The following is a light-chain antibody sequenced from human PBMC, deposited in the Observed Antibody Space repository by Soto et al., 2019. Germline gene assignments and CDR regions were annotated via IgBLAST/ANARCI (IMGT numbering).Light chain of an antibody. CDR1: QSISSY. V-gene: IGKV1-39*01. CDR3: QQSYSTPRT. J-gene: IGKJ1*01. CDR2: AAS. Sequence: DIRMTQSPSSLSASVGDSVTGTCRASQSISSYLDWYQQKPGKAPKPLIYAASSLQSGVPSRFSGSGSGTDFTLTISSLQPEDFATYYCQQSYSTPRTFGQGTKVDIK.